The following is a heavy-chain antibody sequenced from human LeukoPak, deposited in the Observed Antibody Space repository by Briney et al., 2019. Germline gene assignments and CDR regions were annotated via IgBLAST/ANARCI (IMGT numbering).Heavy chain of an antibody. CDR3: ARDTGKSGYPDY. Sequence: PSETLSLTCAVYGGSFSGYYWSWIRQPAGKAPEWIGRIYSSGIINYNPSLKSRVTMSLDNSKNQLSLKLSYVTAADTAVYYCARDTGKSGYPDYWGQGTLVTVSS. J-gene: IGHJ4*02. CDR2: IYSSGII. V-gene: IGHV4-4*07. CDR1: GGSFSGYY. D-gene: IGHD3-3*01.